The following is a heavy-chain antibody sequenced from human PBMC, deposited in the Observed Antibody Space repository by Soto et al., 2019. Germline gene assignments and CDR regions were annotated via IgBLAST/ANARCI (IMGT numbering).Heavy chain of an antibody. Sequence: QVQLVESGGGVVQPGRSLRLSCAASGFPFTSYGMHWVREGPGKGLEWLAVISYDGTNKFYADSVKGRFTIARDNSKNKLYLQMKSLRPEDMEMYNCAGGQCYFDYRGQGRLV. D-gene: IGHD3-10*01. CDR3: AGGQCYFDY. CDR1: GFPFTSYG. J-gene: IGHJ4*02. V-gene: IGHV3-30*03. CDR2: ISYDGTNK.